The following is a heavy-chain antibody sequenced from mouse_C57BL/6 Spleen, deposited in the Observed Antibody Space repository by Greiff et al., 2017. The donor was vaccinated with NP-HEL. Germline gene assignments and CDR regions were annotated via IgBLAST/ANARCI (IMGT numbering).Heavy chain of an antibody. J-gene: IGHJ4*01. CDR1: GYTFTGYW. V-gene: IGHV1-9*01. CDR2: ILPGSGST. Sequence: VQLQQSGAELLKPGASVKLSCKATGYTFTGYWIEWVKQRPGHGLEWIGEILPGSGSTNYNEKFKGKATFTADTSSNTAYMQLSSLTTDDSAIYYCARYPYYYYGSSPYAMDYWGQGTSVTVSS. CDR3: ARYPYYYYGSSPYAMDY. D-gene: IGHD1-1*01.